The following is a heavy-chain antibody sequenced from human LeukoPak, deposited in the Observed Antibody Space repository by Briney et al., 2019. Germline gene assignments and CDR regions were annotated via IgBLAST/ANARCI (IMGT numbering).Heavy chain of an antibody. D-gene: IGHD4-17*01. CDR1: GFTFSDHY. CDR3: ARDPDYGDPE. J-gene: IGHJ4*02. Sequence: GGPLRLSCAASGFTFSDHYMSWFRLSPGKGLEWLSYITSSGTTTDYADSVKGRFTISRDNAKNSMFLQMNSLRPEDTAVYYCARDPDYGDPEWGQGTLVTVSS. CDR2: ITSSGTTT. V-gene: IGHV3-11*01.